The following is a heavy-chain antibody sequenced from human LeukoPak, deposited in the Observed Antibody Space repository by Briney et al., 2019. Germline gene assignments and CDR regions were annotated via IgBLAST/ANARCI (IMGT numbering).Heavy chain of an antibody. Sequence: SETLSLTCAVYGGSFSGYYWSWIRQPPGKGLEWIGEINHSGSTNYNPSLKSRVTISVDTSKNQFSLKLSSVTAADTAVYYCASRSSGLYYYYYYMDVRGKGTTVTVSS. D-gene: IGHD1-26*01. CDR1: GGSFSGYY. CDR2: INHSGST. V-gene: IGHV4-34*01. J-gene: IGHJ6*03. CDR3: ASRSSGLYYYYYYMDV.